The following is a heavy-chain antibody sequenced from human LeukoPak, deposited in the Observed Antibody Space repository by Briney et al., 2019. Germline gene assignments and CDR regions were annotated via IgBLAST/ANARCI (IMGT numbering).Heavy chain of an antibody. J-gene: IGHJ4*02. V-gene: IGHV1-2*02. Sequence: ASVKVSCKASGYTFTGYYMHWVRQAPGQGLEWMGWINPNSGGTNYAQKFQGRVTMTRDTSISTAYMELSRLRSDDTAVYYCARDLGGYSGYDSGSIDYWGQGILVTVSS. CDR3: ARDLGGYSGYDSGSIDY. CDR2: INPNSGGT. CDR1: GYTFTGYY. D-gene: IGHD5-12*01.